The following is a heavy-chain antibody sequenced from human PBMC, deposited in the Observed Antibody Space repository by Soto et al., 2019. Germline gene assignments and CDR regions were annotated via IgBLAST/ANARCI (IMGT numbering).Heavy chain of an antibody. CDR1: GFTFSSYW. Sequence: EVQLVESGGGLVQPGGSLRLSCAASGFTFSSYWMSWVRQAPGKGLEWVANIKQDGSEKYYVDSVKGRFTISRDNAKNSLYLQMNSLRAEDTAVYYCARASLYSSGWYTGWGQGTLLTVSS. CDR3: ARASLYSSGWYTG. J-gene: IGHJ4*02. CDR2: IKQDGSEK. V-gene: IGHV3-7*03. D-gene: IGHD6-19*01.